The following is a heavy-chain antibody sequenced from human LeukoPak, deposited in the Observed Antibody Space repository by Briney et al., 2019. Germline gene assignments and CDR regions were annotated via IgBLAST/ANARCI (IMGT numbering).Heavy chain of an antibody. Sequence: ASVKVSCKASGYTFTSYDINWVRQAPGQGLEWMGWMNPNSGNTGYAQKFQGRVTMTRNTSISTAYMELSSLRSEDTAVYYCARAVVVPAAIEYYFDYWGQGTLVTVSS. J-gene: IGHJ4*02. CDR3: ARAVVVPAAIEYYFDY. CDR1: GYTFTSYD. V-gene: IGHV1-8*01. CDR2: MNPNSGNT. D-gene: IGHD2-2*01.